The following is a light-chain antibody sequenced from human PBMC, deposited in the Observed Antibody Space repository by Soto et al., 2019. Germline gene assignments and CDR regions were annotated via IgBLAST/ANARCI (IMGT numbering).Light chain of an antibody. Sequence: DIQMTQSPSSLSASVGDRVSITCRASQGIGSWFGWYQQKPGKGPKSLIFAASSLESGVASGFSASGSGKDIPLTIDRLHPEESGTYYCQKYNTSPLSFGGGTNVEIK. V-gene: IGKV1D-16*01. J-gene: IGKJ4*01. CDR3: QKYNTSPLS. CDR2: AAS. CDR1: QGIGSW.